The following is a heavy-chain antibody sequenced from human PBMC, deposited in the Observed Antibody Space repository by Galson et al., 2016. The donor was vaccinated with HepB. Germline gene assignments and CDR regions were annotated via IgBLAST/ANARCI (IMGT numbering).Heavy chain of an antibody. CDR2: IRSKPYGGTT. CDR3: SRGTVHCSGGKCYNSFDY. D-gene: IGHD2-15*01. V-gene: IGHV3-49*03. CDR1: GFTFGDYA. J-gene: IGHJ4*02. Sequence: SLRLSCAASGFTFGDYAMSWFRQAPGKGLEWVSFIRSKPYGGTTEYAASVKGRFTISRDDSKSIAYMQMDSLKTEDTAVYYCSRGTVHCSGGKCYNSFDYWGQGTLVTVSS.